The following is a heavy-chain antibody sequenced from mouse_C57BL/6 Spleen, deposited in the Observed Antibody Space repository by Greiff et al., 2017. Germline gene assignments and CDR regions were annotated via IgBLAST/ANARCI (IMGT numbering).Heavy chain of an antibody. J-gene: IGHJ3*01. CDR3: ARDYGSSYENWFAY. V-gene: IGHV1-39*01. CDR2: INPNSGTT. Sequence: EVKLQQSGPELVKPGASVKISCKASGYSFTDYNLNWVKQSNGKRLEWIGVINPNSGTTSYNQKFKGKATLTVDQSYSTAYKQLNSLTSEDSAVDYCARDYGSSYENWFAYWGQGTLGTVSA. D-gene: IGHD1-1*01. CDR1: GYSFTDYN.